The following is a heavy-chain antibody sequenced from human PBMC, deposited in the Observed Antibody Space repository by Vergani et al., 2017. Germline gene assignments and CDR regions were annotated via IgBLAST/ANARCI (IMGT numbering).Heavy chain of an antibody. V-gene: IGHV4-59*02. CDR3: ARDTFHFNSENYDDVFDS. CDR1: GASVNSYY. D-gene: IGHD3-16*01. J-gene: IGHJ3*02. Sequence: QVKLQESGPGLVKPSETLSLTCTVSGASVNSYYWSWIRRPPGKGLEWIGYIHHSGATNSKSSLRGRVSISIDTSKSSFSLRLSSVTTADTAMYYCARDTFHFNSENYDDVFDSWGKGTMVIVSS. CDR2: IHHSGAT.